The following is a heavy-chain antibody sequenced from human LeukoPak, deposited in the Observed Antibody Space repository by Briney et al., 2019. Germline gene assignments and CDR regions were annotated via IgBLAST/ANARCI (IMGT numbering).Heavy chain of an antibody. CDR2: ISAYNGNT. D-gene: IGHD3-3*01. Sequence: ASVKVSCKASGYTFTSYGISWVRQAPGQGLEWMGWISAYNGNTNYAQKLQGRVTMTTDTSTSTAYMELRSLRSDDTAVYYCARVPYDFWSGYQDFDYWGQGTLVTVSS. CDR1: GYTFTSYG. V-gene: IGHV1-18*01. J-gene: IGHJ4*02. CDR3: ARVPYDFWSGYQDFDY.